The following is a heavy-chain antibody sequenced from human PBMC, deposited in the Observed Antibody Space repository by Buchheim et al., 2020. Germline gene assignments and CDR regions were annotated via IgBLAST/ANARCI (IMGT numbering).Heavy chain of an antibody. CDR2: IWYDGSNK. CDR1: GFTFSSYG. D-gene: IGHD1-26*01. Sequence: QVQLVESGGGVVQPGRSLRLSCAASGFTFSSYGMHWVRQAPGKGLEWVAVIWYDGSNKYYADSVKGRFTISRDNSKNTLYLQMNSLRAEDTAVYYCAREVGGGSRAAFDIWGQGT. CDR3: AREVGGGSRAAFDI. V-gene: IGHV3-33*01. J-gene: IGHJ3*02.